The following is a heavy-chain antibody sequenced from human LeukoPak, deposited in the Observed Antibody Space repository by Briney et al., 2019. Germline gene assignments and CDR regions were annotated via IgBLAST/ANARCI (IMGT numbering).Heavy chain of an antibody. Sequence: SETLSLTCTVSGGSISSYYWSWIRQPPGKGLECIGSIYFSGSAYYNPSLRSRVTISLDTSKKQLSLKLNSVTAADTAIYYCARHNGGGVGSYVAPGPPDHFDYWGQGTLVTVSS. CDR2: IYFSGSA. CDR3: ARHNGGGVGSYVAPGPPDHFDY. J-gene: IGHJ4*02. V-gene: IGHV4-39*01. CDR1: GGSISSYY. D-gene: IGHD1-26*01.